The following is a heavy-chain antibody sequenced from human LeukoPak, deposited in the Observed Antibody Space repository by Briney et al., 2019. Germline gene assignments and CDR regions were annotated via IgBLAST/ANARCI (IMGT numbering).Heavy chain of an antibody. CDR1: GYTFSNYD. D-gene: IGHD6-13*01. CDR2: MSPNNGKT. Sequence: GASVKVSCKASGYTFSNYDINWVRQATGQGLEWMGWMSPNNGKTGYAQNFQGRVIMTRDTSISTAYMEPRRLRIEDTAVYYCARGPPESSSSDSWGQGTLVTVSS. V-gene: IGHV1-8*01. CDR3: ARGPPESSSSDS. J-gene: IGHJ4*02.